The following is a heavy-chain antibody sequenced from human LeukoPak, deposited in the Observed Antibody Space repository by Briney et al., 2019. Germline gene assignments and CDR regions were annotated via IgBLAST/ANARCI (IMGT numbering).Heavy chain of an antibody. CDR1: GFTFTSYN. CDR2: ISSSSSDI. Sequence: KAGGSLRLSCAASGFTFTSYNMAWVRQSPGKGLEWVSSISSSSSDIYYADSLKGRFTISRDNANNSLYLQMNSLRAEDKAIYYCATLDYGGSSVNVFDIWGQGTMVTVSS. CDR3: ATLDYGGSSVNVFDI. D-gene: IGHD4-23*01. J-gene: IGHJ3*02. V-gene: IGHV3-21*01.